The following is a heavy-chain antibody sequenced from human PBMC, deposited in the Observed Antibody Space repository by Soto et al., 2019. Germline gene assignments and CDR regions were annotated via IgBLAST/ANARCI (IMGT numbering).Heavy chain of an antibody. CDR3: ARTSVTRGFDY. D-gene: IGHD2-21*02. Sequence: GGSLRLSCAASGFTFINFWMSWVRQAPGKGLEWVANITQGGFDGYYMESVEGRFTISRDNAHNSLFLQMNGLRADDTAVYYCARTSVTRGFDYWGQGTLVTVSS. CDR2: ITQGGFDG. CDR1: GFTFINFW. J-gene: IGHJ4*02. V-gene: IGHV3-7*01.